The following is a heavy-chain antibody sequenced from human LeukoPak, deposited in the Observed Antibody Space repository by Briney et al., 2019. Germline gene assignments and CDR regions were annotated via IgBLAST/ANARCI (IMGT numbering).Heavy chain of an antibody. Sequence: PGGSLRLSCTASGLIFHDAWWVWVRQAPGKGLEWIARVKRETEGRSTDYAAPVRGRFVISRDDSKYMVQLQMSSLKIEDTGVYFCANEAWGKGDYWGQGTLVTVSS. CDR3: ANEAWGKGDY. D-gene: IGHD7-27*01. V-gene: IGHV3-15*01. J-gene: IGHJ4*02. CDR1: GLIFHDAW. CDR2: VKRETEGRST.